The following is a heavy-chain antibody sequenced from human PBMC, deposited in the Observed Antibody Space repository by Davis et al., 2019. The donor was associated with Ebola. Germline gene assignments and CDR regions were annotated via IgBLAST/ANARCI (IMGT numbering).Heavy chain of an antibody. CDR1: GFTFSSYG. V-gene: IGHV3-30*03. CDR2: ISYDGSNK. J-gene: IGHJ5*02. CDR3: ARETGYSSSWSDNWFDP. Sequence: GESLKISCAASGFTFSSYGMHWVRQAPGEGLEWVAVISYDGSNKYYADSVKGRFTISRDNSKNTLYLQMNSLRAEDTAVYYCARETGYSSSWSDNWFDPWGRGTLVTVSS. D-gene: IGHD6-13*01.